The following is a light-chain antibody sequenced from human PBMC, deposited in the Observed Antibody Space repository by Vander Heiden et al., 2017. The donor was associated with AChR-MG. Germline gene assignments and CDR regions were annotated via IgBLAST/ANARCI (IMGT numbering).Light chain of an antibody. V-gene: IGLV1-47*02. CDR3: AAWDGSLSGVV. CDR1: SSNIGSNE. CDR2: SNN. Sequence: QPVLTQPPSASGTPAQRVTIPCSGSSSNIGSNEIYWYQQLPEAAPKLLICSNNRRPAGVPGRFSGSKSGTSASLTISGLRSEDEADYYCAAWDGSLSGVVFGGGTKLTVL. J-gene: IGLJ2*01.